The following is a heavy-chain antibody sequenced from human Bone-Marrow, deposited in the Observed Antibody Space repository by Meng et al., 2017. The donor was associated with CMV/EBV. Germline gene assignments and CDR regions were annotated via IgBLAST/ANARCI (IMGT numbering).Heavy chain of an antibody. V-gene: IGHV1-2*02. CDR2: INPNSGGT. D-gene: IGHD3-10*01. J-gene: IGHJ4*02. Sequence: ASVKVSCKASGYTFTDHYMHWVRQAPGQGLEWMGWINPNSGGTNYAQKFQGRVTMTRDTSISTAYMELSRLRSDDTAVYYCARERGKFGAQPPAYWGQGTLVTVSS. CDR1: GYTFTDHY. CDR3: ARERGKFGAQPPAY.